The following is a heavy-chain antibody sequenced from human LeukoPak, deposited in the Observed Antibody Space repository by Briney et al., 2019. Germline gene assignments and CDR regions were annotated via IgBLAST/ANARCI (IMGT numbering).Heavy chain of an antibody. V-gene: IGHV3-30*04. J-gene: IGHJ5*02. CDR1: GFAFSSYA. D-gene: IGHD2-21*02. CDR2: VSAHGVDK. Sequence: QTGTSLRLSCAASGFAFSSYAMHWVRQAPGKGLEWLAVVSAHGVDKFYADSVKGRFTISKDTSKNTLSLQVNSLGVGDTGLYYCARDQYCGGDCYSGWFDPWGQGTLVTVSS. CDR3: ARDQYCGGDCYSGWFDP.